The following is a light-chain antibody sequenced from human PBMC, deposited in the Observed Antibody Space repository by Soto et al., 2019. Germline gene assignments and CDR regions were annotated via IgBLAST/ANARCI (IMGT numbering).Light chain of an antibody. CDR1: QSVSSSY. Sequence: EIVLTQSPGTLSLSPGERATLSCRASQSVSSSYLAWYQQKPGQAPRLLIYGASSRATGIPDRFSGSASGTDFKITRIRLEAEDLAVYYCQQYGRSPRTFGQGTKEEIK. CDR2: GAS. J-gene: IGKJ1*01. V-gene: IGKV3-20*01. CDR3: QQYGRSPRT.